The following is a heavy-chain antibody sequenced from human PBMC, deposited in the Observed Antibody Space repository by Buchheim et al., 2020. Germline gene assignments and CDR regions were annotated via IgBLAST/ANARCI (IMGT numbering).Heavy chain of an antibody. J-gene: IGHJ1*01. CDR3: ARALPVGWLNSAEYFQH. CDR2: INPSGGST. CDR1: GYTFTSYY. Sequence: QVQLVQSGAEVKKPGASVKVSCKASGYTFTSYYMHWVRQAPGQGLEWMGIINPSGGSTSYAQKFQGRVTMTRETYTSTVYMELSSLRSEDTAVYYCARALPVGWLNSAEYFQHWGQGTL. V-gene: IGHV1-46*01. D-gene: IGHD5-12*01.